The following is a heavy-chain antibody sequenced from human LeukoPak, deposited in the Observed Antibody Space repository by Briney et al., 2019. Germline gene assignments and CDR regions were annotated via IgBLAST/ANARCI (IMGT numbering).Heavy chain of an antibody. J-gene: IGHJ6*02. D-gene: IGHD3-3*01. Sequence: ASVKVSCKASGYTFTSYAMHWVRQAPGQRLEWMGWINAGNGNTKYSQKFQGRVTITRDTSASTAYTELSSLRSEDTAVYYCARAVHDFWSGYPSGEGMDVWGQGTTVTVSS. CDR2: INAGNGNT. CDR3: ARAVHDFWSGYPSGEGMDV. CDR1: GYTFTSYA. V-gene: IGHV1-3*01.